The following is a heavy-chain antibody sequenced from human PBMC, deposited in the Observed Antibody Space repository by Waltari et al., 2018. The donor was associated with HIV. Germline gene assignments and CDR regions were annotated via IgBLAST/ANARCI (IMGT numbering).Heavy chain of an antibody. Sequence: EVQLVESGGGLIKAGGSLRLPCAAPGFTFSYAWMSWARQAPGKGLEWVGRIKTKTDCGTTDYAAPVKGRFTISRDDSKNTLYLQMNNLKTEDTAVYYCATDRRGAFDIWGQGTMVTVSS. CDR1: GFTFSYAW. CDR2: IKTKTDCGTT. V-gene: IGHV3-15*01. J-gene: IGHJ3*02. CDR3: ATDRRGAFDI.